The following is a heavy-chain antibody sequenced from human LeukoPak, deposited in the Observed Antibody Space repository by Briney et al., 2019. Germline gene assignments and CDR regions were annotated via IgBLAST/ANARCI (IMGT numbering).Heavy chain of an antibody. CDR1: GGSFSGYY. CDR3: ARGRLERSVDIVATTHYYYGMDV. J-gene: IGHJ6*02. Sequence: PSETLSLTSAVYGGSFSGYYWSWIRQPPGKGLEWIGEINHSGSTNYNPSLKSRVTISVDTSKNQFSLKLSSVTAADTAVYYCARGRLERSVDIVATTHYYYGMDVWGQGTTVTVSS. CDR2: INHSGST. V-gene: IGHV4-34*01. D-gene: IGHD5-12*01.